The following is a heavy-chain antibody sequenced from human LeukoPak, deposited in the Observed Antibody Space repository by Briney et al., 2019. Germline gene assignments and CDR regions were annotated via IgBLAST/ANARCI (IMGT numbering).Heavy chain of an antibody. V-gene: IGHV4-61*02. CDR3: ATTLRYSGYDLLDY. Sequence: ASQTLSLTCTVSGGSISSGDYYWSWIRQPAGKGLEWIGRIYTSGSTNYNPSLKSRVTISVDTSKNQFSLKLCSVTAADTAVYYCATTLRYSGYDLLDYWGQGTLVTVS. D-gene: IGHD5-12*01. CDR1: GGSISSGDYY. J-gene: IGHJ4*02. CDR2: IYTSGST.